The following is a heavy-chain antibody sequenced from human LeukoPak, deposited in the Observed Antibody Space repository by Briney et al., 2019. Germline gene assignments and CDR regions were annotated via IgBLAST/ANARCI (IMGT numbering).Heavy chain of an antibody. CDR3: ARGPNPRDAFDI. V-gene: IGHV3-53*01. CDR1: GFTFSSYS. J-gene: IGHJ3*02. CDR2: IYSGGST. Sequence: GGSLRLSCAASGFTFSSYSMNWVRQAPGKGLEWVSVIYSGGSTYYADSVKGRFTISRDNSKNTLYLQMNSLRAEDTAVYYCARGPNPRDAFDIWGQGTMVTVSS.